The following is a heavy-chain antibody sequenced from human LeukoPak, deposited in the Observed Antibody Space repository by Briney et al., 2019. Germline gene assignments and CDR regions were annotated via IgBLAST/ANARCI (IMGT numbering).Heavy chain of an antibody. CDR3: ARGGTAMVMLSPKDDY. CDR1: GFTFSSYS. D-gene: IGHD5-18*01. CDR2: ISSSSSYI. J-gene: IGHJ4*02. Sequence: KPEGSLRLSCAASGFTFSSYSINWVRQAPGKGLEWVSSISSSSSYIYYADSVKGRFTISRDNAKNSLYLQMNSLRAEDTAVYYCARGGTAMVMLSPKDDYWGQGTLVTVSS. V-gene: IGHV3-21*01.